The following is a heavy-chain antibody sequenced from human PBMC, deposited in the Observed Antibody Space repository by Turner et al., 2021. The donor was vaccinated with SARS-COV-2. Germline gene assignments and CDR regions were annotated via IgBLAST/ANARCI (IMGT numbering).Heavy chain of an antibody. CDR3: ARLHTSSWYFDY. CDR2: IKQDGSKK. V-gene: IGHV3-7*03. D-gene: IGHD6-13*01. J-gene: IGHJ4*01. CDR1: GFTFSSYW. Sequence: EVQLVESGGGLVQPGGSLRLSCAASGFTFSSYWMSWVRQAPGKGLEWVANIKQDGSKKYYLDSVKGRFTISRDNAKNSLYLQMNSLRAEDTAVYYCARLHTSSWYFDYWGHGTLVTVSS.